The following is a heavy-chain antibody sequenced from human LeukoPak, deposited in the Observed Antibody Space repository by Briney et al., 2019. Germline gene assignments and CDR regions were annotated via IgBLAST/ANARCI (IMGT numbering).Heavy chain of an antibody. Sequence: SETLSLTCTVSGGSISNYYWSWIRQPPGKGLEWIGYIHYSESTNNNPSLKSRVTISVDTSKNQFSLKLTSVTAADTAVYYCARNYDFWSGYLDYWGQGTLVTVSS. CDR1: GGSISNYY. D-gene: IGHD3-3*01. V-gene: IGHV4-59*01. J-gene: IGHJ4*02. CDR3: ARNYDFWSGYLDY. CDR2: IHYSEST.